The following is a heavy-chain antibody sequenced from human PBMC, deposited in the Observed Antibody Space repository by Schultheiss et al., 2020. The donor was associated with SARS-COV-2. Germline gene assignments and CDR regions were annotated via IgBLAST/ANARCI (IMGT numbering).Heavy chain of an antibody. V-gene: IGHV3-30*03. J-gene: IGHJ6*02. Sequence: GGSLRLSCAASGFTFTSFGMHWVRQAPGKGLEWVALISHDGTNKYYADSVKGRFTISRDNAKNSLYLQMNSLRDEDTAVYYCARDDSSSWYSSSIYYYYGMDVWGQGTTVTVSS. CDR2: ISHDGTNK. CDR1: GFTFTSFG. D-gene: IGHD6-13*01. CDR3: ARDDSSSWYSSSIYYYYGMDV.